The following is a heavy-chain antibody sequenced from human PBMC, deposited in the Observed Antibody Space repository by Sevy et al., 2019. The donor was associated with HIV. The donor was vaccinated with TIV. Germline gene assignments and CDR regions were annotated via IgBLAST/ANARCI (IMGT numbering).Heavy chain of an antibody. CDR1: GFTFSSYT. CDR3: AKGVTMIVVVDAFDI. J-gene: IGHJ3*02. V-gene: IGHV3-23*01. CDR2: ISGSDDRT. D-gene: IGHD3-22*01. Sequence: GGSLRLSCAASGFTFSSYTMNWVRQAPGKGLGWVSGISGSDDRTYYADSVKGRFTISRDNSKNTLSLQMNSLRADDTAVYYCAKGVTMIVVVDAFDIWGHGTMVTVSS.